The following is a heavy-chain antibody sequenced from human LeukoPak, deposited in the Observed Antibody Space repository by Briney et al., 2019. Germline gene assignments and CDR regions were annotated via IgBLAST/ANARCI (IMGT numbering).Heavy chain of an antibody. Sequence: TGGSLRLSCAASGFTFSSYGMHWVRQAPGKGLEWVAVISYDGSNKYYADSVKGRFTISRDNSKNTLYLQMNSLRAEDTAVYYCAKERGTQLWFKYYFDYWGQGTLVTVSS. D-gene: IGHD5-18*01. CDR1: GFTFSSYG. CDR3: AKERGTQLWFKYYFDY. V-gene: IGHV3-30*18. CDR2: ISYDGSNK. J-gene: IGHJ4*02.